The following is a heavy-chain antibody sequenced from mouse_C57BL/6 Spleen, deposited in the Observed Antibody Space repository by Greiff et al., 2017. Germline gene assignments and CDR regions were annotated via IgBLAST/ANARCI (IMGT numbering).Heavy chain of an antibody. CDR3: APSSGYEGWFAY. CDR2: ISYDGSN. D-gene: IGHD3-2*02. J-gene: IGHJ3*01. CDR1: GYSITSGYY. V-gene: IGHV3-6*01. Sequence: DVQLQESGPGLVKPSQSLSLTCSVTGYSITSGYYWNWIRQFPGNKLEWMGYISYDGSNNYNPSLKNRISITRDTSKNQFFLKLNSVTTEDTATYYCAPSSGYEGWFAYWGQGTLVTVSA.